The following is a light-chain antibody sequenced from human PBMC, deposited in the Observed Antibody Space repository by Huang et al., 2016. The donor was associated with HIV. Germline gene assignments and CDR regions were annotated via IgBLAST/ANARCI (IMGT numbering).Light chain of an antibody. CDR1: QHISNY. V-gene: IGKV1-33*01. CDR2: DAS. Sequence: DIQMTQSPSSLSASIGDRVTITCQASQHISNYLNWYQQKPGSAPRPLIYDASSLEAGVPSRFSGSGYGTDFSLTINSLHPEDFATYYCQQYDHLPSFGGGTKVEI. J-gene: IGKJ4*01. CDR3: QQYDHLPS.